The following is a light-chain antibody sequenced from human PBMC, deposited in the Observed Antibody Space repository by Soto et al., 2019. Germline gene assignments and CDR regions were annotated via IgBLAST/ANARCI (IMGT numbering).Light chain of an antibody. V-gene: IGLV2-14*01. CDR3: SSFTSRFTFNYI. J-gene: IGLJ1*01. CDR2: EVT. Sequence: QSALTQPASVSGSPGQSITISCTGTSSDVGGYNYVSWYQQHPGQAPKIIIYEVTNRPSGVSNRFSGSKSGNTASLTISGLQAEDDADYYCSSFTSRFTFNYIFGTGTKLTV. CDR1: SSDVGGYNY.